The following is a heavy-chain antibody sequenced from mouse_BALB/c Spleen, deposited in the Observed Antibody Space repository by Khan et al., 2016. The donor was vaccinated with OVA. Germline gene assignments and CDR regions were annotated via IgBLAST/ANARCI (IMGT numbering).Heavy chain of an antibody. CDR2: IWRGGGT. V-gene: IGHV2-6-4*01. Sequence: VQLQQSGPGLVAPSQSLSITCTVSGFSLSRYNIHWVRQPPGKGLEWLGMIWRGGGTDYNSPLNSRLNISKDNSKSQVFLKMNSLQTDDTAMYYCARAYYGYDGYYAMDYWGQGISVTVSS. J-gene: IGHJ4*01. CDR3: ARAYYGYDGYYAMDY. CDR1: GFSLSRYN. D-gene: IGHD2-14*01.